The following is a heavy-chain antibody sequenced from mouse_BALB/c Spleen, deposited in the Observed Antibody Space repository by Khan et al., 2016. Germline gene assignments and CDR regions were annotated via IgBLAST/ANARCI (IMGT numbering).Heavy chain of an antibody. CDR1: GYTFTNYG. CDR2: INTYTGEP. Sequence: QIQLVQSGPELKKPGETVKISCKASGYTFTNYGMNWVKQAPGKGLKWMGWINTYTGEPTYADDFKGRFAFSLETSASTAYLQINNLKNEDTATYFCARRYLFDYWGQGTTLTVSS. J-gene: IGHJ2*01. V-gene: IGHV9-3-1*01. D-gene: IGHD1-1*01. CDR3: ARRYLFDY.